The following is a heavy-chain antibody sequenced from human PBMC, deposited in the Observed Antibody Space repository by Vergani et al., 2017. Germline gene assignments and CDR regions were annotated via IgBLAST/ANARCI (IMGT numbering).Heavy chain of an antibody. J-gene: IGHJ4*02. CDR1: GFTFSSYA. CDR2: ISGSGGST. CDR3: ARSGSYGEGYFDY. V-gene: IGHV3-23*01. Sequence: EVQLLESGGGLVQPGGSLRLSCAASGFTFSSYAMSWVRQAPGKGLEWVSAISGSGGSTYYADSVKGRFTISRDNSKNTLYLQMNSLRAEDTAVYYCARSGSYGEGYFDYWGQGTLVTVSS. D-gene: IGHD1-26*01.